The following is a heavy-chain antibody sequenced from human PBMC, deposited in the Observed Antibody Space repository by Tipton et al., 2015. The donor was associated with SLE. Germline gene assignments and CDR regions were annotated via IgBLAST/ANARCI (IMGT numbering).Heavy chain of an antibody. Sequence: TLSLTCTVSGGSISSYYWSWIRQPPGKGLEWIGSVHYSESTYLNPSLKSRVAISVDTSKNQFSLKLSSVTAADTAMYYCARDRLYYDLDYWGQGTLVAVSS. CDR1: GGSISSYY. J-gene: IGHJ4*02. CDR3: ARDRLYYDLDY. V-gene: IGHV4-39*07. CDR2: VHYSEST. D-gene: IGHD2-8*01.